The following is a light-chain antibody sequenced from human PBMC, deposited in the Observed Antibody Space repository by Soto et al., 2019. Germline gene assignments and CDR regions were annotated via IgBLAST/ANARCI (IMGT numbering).Light chain of an antibody. CDR1: QSVSSTY. CDR3: QQFGGSFS. V-gene: IGKV3-20*01. J-gene: IGKJ4*01. Sequence: EIVLTQSPGTLSLSPGERANLSCRASQSVSSTYLIWYQQKPGQAPRLLIYGASSRATGVPDRFSGAASGTDSTLTISRLEPEDFAVYYCQQFGGSFSFGGGTKVDIK. CDR2: GAS.